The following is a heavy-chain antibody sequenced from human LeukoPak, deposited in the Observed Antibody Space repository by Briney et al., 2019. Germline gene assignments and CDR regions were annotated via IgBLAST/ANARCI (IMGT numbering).Heavy chain of an antibody. V-gene: IGHV3-23*01. CDR2: MSGSGVSP. D-gene: IGHD3-22*01. J-gene: IGHJ4*02. CDR1: GFTFSSYA. Sequence: GGSLRPSCAASGFTFSSYAMNWVRQAPGKGLEWVSGMSGSGVSPYYADSVKGRFTMSRDNSKNTLYLQMNSLRAEDTAVYYCAKANSPSYYDSSGYSTFDYWGQGTLVTVPS. CDR3: AKANSPSYYDSSGYSTFDY.